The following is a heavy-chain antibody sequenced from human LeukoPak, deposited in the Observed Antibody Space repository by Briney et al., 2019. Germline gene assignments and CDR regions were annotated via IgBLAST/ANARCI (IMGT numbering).Heavy chain of an antibody. V-gene: IGHV3-74*01. J-gene: IGHJ4*02. CDR1: GFTFSSYW. CDR2: ISTDGSQT. CDR3: VRSLRSADF. Sequence: GGSLRLSCAASGFTFSSYWMHWVRQPPGKGLMWVSQISTDGSQTFYADSVKGRFTISRDNAQNTLFLQMDSLRPEDTAVYYCVRSLRSADFWGQGTLVTVSS.